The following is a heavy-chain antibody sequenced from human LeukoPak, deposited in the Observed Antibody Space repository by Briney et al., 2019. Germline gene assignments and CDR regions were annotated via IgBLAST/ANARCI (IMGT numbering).Heavy chain of an antibody. J-gene: IGHJ4*02. D-gene: IGHD6-19*01. Sequence: GGSLRLSCAASGFTFSSYWMHWVRQAPGKGLVWVSRINSDGSSTSYADSVKGRFTISRDNAKNTLYLQMDSLRAEDTAVYYCARDPSRLAVDPGGFDYWGQGTLVTVSS. CDR2: INSDGSST. CDR1: GFTFSSYW. CDR3: ARDPSRLAVDPGGFDY. V-gene: IGHV3-74*01.